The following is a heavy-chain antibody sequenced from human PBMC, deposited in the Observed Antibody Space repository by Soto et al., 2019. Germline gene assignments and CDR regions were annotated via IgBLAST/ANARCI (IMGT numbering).Heavy chain of an antibody. D-gene: IGHD2-2*01. CDR3: ARGDIVVVPAVSTSYYYVDV. J-gene: IGHJ6*03. Sequence: SDTLSLTCAIYGEPFSADYWTWMRQPPWKGLEWIREINHSGVTNYDPSLKSRVTISVDTSKNQFSLALNSVTAADTAVYYCARGDIVVVPAVSTSYYYVDVWGQGNTVT. CDR2: INHSGVT. CDR1: GEPFSADY. V-gene: IGHV4-34*01.